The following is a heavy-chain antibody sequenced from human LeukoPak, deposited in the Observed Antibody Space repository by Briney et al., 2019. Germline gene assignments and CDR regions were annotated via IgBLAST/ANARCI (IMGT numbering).Heavy chain of an antibody. CDR1: GFTFSSYG. V-gene: IGHV3-30*18. CDR3: AKDRGYSSGWYDY. J-gene: IGHJ4*02. Sequence: PGRSLRLSCAASGFTFSSYGMHWVRQAPGKGLEGVAVISYDGSNKYYADPVKGRFTISRDNSKNTLYLQMNSLRAEDTAVYYCAKDRGYSSGWYDYWGQGTLVTVSS. D-gene: IGHD6-19*01. CDR2: ISYDGSNK.